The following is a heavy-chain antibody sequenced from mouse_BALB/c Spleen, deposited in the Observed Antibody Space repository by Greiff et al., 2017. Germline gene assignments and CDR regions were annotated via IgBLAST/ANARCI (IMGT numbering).Heavy chain of an antibody. Sequence: EVMLVESGGGLVQPGGSLKLSCAASGFTFSSYTMSWVRQTPEKRLEWVAYISNGGGSTYYPDTVKGRFTISRDNAKNTLYLQMSSLKSEETAMYYGARHYRYDGGYAMDYWGQGTSVTVSS. D-gene: IGHD2-14*01. J-gene: IGHJ4*01. CDR3: ARHYRYDGGYAMDY. CDR2: ISNGGGST. V-gene: IGHV5-12-2*01. CDR1: GFTFSSYT.